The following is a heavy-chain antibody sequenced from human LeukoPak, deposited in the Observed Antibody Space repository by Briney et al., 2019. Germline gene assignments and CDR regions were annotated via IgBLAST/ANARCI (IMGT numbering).Heavy chain of an antibody. D-gene: IGHD6-13*01. Sequence: GGSLRLSCAASGFTVSSNYMSWVRQAPGKGLEWVSVIYSGGSTYYADSVKGRFTISRDNSKNTLYLQMNSLRAEDTAVYYCARLATFGSSWYRNYYYYMDVWGKGTTVTVSS. CDR2: IYSGGST. J-gene: IGHJ6*03. CDR1: GFTVSSNY. V-gene: IGHV3-53*01. CDR3: ARLATFGSSWYRNYYYYMDV.